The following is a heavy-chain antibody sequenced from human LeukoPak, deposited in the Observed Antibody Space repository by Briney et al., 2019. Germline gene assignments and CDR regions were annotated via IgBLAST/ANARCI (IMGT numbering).Heavy chain of an antibody. J-gene: IGHJ3*02. CDR3: ATAPYGSGGYYNVRAFDI. CDR2: FDPEDGET. V-gene: IGHV1-24*01. D-gene: IGHD3-10*01. Sequence: ASVKVSCKVSGYTLTELSMHWVRQAPGKGLEWMGGFDPEDGETIYAQKFRGRVTMTEDTSTDTAYMELSSLRSEDTAVYYCATAPYGSGGYYNVRAFDIWGQGTMVTVSS. CDR1: GYTLTELS.